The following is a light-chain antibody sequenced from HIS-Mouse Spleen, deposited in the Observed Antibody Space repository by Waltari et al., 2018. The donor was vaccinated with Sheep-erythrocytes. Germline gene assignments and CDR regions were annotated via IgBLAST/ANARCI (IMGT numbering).Light chain of an antibody. CDR2: EDS. CDR3: YSTDSSGNHRV. CDR1: ALPKKY. J-gene: IGLJ2*01. V-gene: IGLV3-10*01. Sequence: SYELTHPPSVSVSPGQTARITCPGDALPKKYAYSYQQKSGQAPVLVIYEDSKRPSGIPERFSGSSSGTMATLTISGAQVEDEADYYCYSTDSSGNHRVFGGGTKLTVL.